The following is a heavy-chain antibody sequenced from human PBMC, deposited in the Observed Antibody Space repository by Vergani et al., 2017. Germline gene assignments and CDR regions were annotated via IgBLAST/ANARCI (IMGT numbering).Heavy chain of an antibody. V-gene: IGHV3-13*04. J-gene: IGHJ6*02. CDR3: ARSMTTVTSRRYYYYYGMDV. D-gene: IGHD4-17*01. CDR1: GFTFSSYD. Sequence: EVQLVESGGGLVQPGGSLRLSCAASGFTFSSYDMHWVRQATGKGLEWVSAIGTAGDTYYPVSVKGRFTISRENAKNSLYLQMNSLRAGDTGVYYCARSMTTVTSRRYYYYYGMDVWGQGSTVSVSS. CDR2: IGTAGDT.